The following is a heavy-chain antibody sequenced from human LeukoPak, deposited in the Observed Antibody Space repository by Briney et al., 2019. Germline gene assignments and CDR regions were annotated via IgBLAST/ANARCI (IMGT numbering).Heavy chain of an antibody. CDR1: GGSISSSSYY. D-gene: IGHD1/OR15-1a*01. V-gene: IGHV4-39*07. J-gene: IGHJ4*02. CDR3: VRDSYIDNNTWYYFDY. Sequence: MASETLSLTCTVSGGSISSSSYYWGWIRQPPGKGLEWIGSIYYSGSTYYNPSLKSRVTISVDTSKNQFSLQLNSVTPEDTAVYYCVRDSYIDNNTWYYFDYWGQGTLVTVSS. CDR2: IYYSGST.